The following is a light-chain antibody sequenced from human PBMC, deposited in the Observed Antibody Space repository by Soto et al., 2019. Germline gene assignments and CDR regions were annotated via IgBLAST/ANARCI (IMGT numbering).Light chain of an antibody. Sequence: DIQMTQSPSSLSASVGDRVTITCRASQSISNYLNWYQQKPGKDPKLLIYAASSLESGVPSRFSGSGSGTDFTLTISSLQPDDFATYSCQQSYTTLFTFGPGTNVDIK. CDR1: QSISNY. CDR3: QQSYTTLFT. CDR2: AAS. J-gene: IGKJ3*01. V-gene: IGKV1-39*01.